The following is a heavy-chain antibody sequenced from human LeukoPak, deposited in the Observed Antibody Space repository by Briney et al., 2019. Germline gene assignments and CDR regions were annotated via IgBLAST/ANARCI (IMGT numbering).Heavy chain of an antibody. J-gene: IGHJ1*01. Sequence: ASVKVSCKTSGYTFSRFGISWVRQAPGQGLEWMGWISGYDGNTNYPQRLQGRVTIAADTSTSTAYMELRSLRSDDTAVYYCARLARVNYDSSGYYFQHWGQGTLVTVSS. V-gene: IGHV1-18*01. CDR1: GYTFSRFG. D-gene: IGHD3-22*01. CDR3: ARLARVNYDSSGYYFQH. CDR2: ISGYDGNT.